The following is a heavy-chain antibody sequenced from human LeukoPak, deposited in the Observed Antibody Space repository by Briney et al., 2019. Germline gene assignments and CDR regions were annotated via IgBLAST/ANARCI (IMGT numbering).Heavy chain of an antibody. CDR2: INPNSGGT. D-gene: IGHD2-2*01. Sequence: GASVKVSCKASGYTFTGYYMHWVRQAPGQGLEWMGRINPNSGGTNYAQKLQGRVTMTRDTSISTAYMELSSLRSDDTAVYYCAREQPADNYYGMDVWGQGTTVTVSS. CDR3: AREQPADNYYGMDV. J-gene: IGHJ6*02. CDR1: GYTFTGYY. V-gene: IGHV1-2*06.